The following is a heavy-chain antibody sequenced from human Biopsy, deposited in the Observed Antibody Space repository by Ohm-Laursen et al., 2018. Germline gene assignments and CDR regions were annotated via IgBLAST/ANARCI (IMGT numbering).Heavy chain of an antibody. Sequence: ASVKVSCKASGYTFTGYHVHWVRQAPGQGLGWMGWIKAKTGDTNYAQKFQGRVTMTRDTSISTAYVDLSSLRSDDTAVYYCTRGGYYYDSLANYYWFDPWGQGTLVTVSS. J-gene: IGHJ5*02. D-gene: IGHD3-22*01. V-gene: IGHV1-2*02. CDR2: IKAKTGDT. CDR3: TRGGYYYDSLANYYWFDP. CDR1: GYTFTGYH.